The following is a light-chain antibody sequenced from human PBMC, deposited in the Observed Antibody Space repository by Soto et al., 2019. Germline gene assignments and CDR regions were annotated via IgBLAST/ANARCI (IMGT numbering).Light chain of an antibody. V-gene: IGKV3-15*01. CDR2: VAP. CDR1: QTISND. CDR3: QQNNKWPPVT. Sequence: EVVRTQSPATVSVSPGEGVTLSCRASQTISNDLAWYQQKPGQAPRLLIYVAPTRAPGVPARFSGGGSGTEFTLTISSLQSEDFAFYYCQQNNKWPPVTFGGGTKVEIK. J-gene: IGKJ4*01.